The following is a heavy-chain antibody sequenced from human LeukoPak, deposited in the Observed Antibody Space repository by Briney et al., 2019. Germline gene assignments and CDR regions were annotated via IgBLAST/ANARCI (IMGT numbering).Heavy chain of an antibody. D-gene: IGHD1-14*01. J-gene: IGHJ6*02. Sequence: GGSLRLSCAASGFTFSSYWMHWVRQAPGKGLVWVSRINSDGSSTSYADSVKGRFTISRDNAKNTLYLQMNSLRAEDTAVYYCAREPGLGYYYYGMDVWGQGTTVTVSS. CDR3: AREPGLGYYYYGMDV. CDR1: GFTFSSYW. V-gene: IGHV3-74*01. CDR2: INSDGSST.